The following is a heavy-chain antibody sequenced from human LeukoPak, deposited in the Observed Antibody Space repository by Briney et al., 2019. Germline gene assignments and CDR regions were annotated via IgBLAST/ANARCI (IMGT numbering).Heavy chain of an antibody. J-gene: IGHJ4*02. D-gene: IGHD5-18*01. V-gene: IGHV3-7*01. CDR2: IKKDGSEK. Sequence: GGSLRLSCAASGFTFSSYWMSWVRQAPGKGLEWVANIKKDGSEKYSVDSVEGRFTISRDNAKTSLYLQMNTLRAEDTAVYYCARHLSGVTGYTYGRGIDYWGQGTLVTVSS. CDR1: GFTFSSYW. CDR3: ARHLSGVTGYTYGRGIDY.